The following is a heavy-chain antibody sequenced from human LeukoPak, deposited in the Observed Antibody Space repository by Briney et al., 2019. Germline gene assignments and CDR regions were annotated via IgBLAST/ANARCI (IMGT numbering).Heavy chain of an antibody. CDR3: ARDQITMARGVIARSTAYYKLYYMDV. V-gene: IGHV3-7*01. CDR1: GFTFTNHW. CDR2: IRGDGGHS. D-gene: IGHD3-10*01. Sequence: PGGSLRLSCVTYGFTFTNHWRSWVRQAPGKGLEWVANIRGDGGHSKYVYSGRDPFSITRDNSKNTLCLQMNSLSADDTAVYYCARDQITMARGVIARSTAYYKLYYMDVWGKGTTVTVSS. J-gene: IGHJ6*03.